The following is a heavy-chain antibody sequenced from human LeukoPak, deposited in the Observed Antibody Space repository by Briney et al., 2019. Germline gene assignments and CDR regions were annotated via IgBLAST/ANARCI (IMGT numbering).Heavy chain of an antibody. D-gene: IGHD5-18*01. J-gene: IGHJ4*02. CDR2: INHSGST. CDR3: ARPSWGYSYGRPFDY. CDR1: GGSISTSSYY. Sequence: SETLSLTCTVSGGSISTSSYYWSWIRQPPGKGLEWIGEINHSGSTNYNPSLKSRVTISVDTSKNQFSLKLSSVTAADTAVYYCARPSWGYSYGRPFDYWGQGTLVTVSS. V-gene: IGHV4-39*07.